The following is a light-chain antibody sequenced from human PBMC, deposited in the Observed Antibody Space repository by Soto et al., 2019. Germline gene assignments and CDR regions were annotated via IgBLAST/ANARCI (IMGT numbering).Light chain of an antibody. Sequence: ERVMTQSPATLSLSPGERATLSCRASESVSSHLAWYQQKPGLAPRLLIYGASTRATGVPARFIGSGSGTEFTLTISSLQSEDFAIYYCQHYNNWPHTFGQGTKLEIK. CDR1: ESVSSH. J-gene: IGKJ2*01. V-gene: IGKV3-15*01. CDR3: QHYNNWPHT. CDR2: GAS.